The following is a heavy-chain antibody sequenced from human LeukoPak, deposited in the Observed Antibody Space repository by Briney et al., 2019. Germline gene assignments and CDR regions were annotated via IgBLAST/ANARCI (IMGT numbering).Heavy chain of an antibody. CDR3: TTDARNSDDFWSGYHSPDAFDI. J-gene: IGHJ3*02. CDR2: IKSKTDGGTT. CDR1: GFTFSGSA. D-gene: IGHD3-3*01. V-gene: IGHV3-15*01. Sequence: GGSLRLSCAASGFTFSGSAMHWVRQAPGKGLEWVGRIKSKTDGGTTDYAAPVKGRFTISRDDSKNTLYLQMNSLKTEDTAVYYCTTDARNSDDFWSGYHSPDAFDIWGQGTMVTVSS.